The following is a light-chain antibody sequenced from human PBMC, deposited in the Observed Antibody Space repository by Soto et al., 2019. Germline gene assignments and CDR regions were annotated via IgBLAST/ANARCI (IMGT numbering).Light chain of an antibody. CDR1: QSISSW. Sequence: DSQMTQYPSTLSASIGDRVTITCRAGQSISSWLAWYQQKPGKAPKLLISKASTVQSGVPPRFSGSGSGTEFTLTISSLQPDDFATYYCQQYESYPMTIGGGTKVDIK. V-gene: IGKV1-5*03. CDR2: KAS. CDR3: QQYESYPMT. J-gene: IGKJ4*01.